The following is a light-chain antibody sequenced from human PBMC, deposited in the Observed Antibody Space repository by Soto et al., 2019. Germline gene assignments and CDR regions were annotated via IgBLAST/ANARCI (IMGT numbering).Light chain of an antibody. CDR1: ESISNY. CDR2: SAS. CDR3: QQTFSNLLS. V-gene: IGKV1-39*01. J-gene: IGKJ4*01. Sequence: IQLTQSPSSLSASAGDRVTIACRASESISNYLNWYQLKPGEAPKVLIYSASTLRGGVPSRFNGTGSGTEFTLTISSLQPEDVATYFCQQTFSNLLSFGGGTKVDIK.